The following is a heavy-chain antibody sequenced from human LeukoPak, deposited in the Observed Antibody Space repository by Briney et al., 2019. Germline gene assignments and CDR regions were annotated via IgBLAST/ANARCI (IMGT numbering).Heavy chain of an antibody. CDR3: ARKGSSFDY. J-gene: IGHJ4*02. D-gene: IGHD6-6*01. V-gene: IGHV1-2*02. CDR2: INPNSGGT. Sequence: ASVKVSCKASGYTFTGYYMHWVLQAPGQGLEWMGWINPNSGGTYYAQRFQGRVTMTRDTSITTAYMELSRLRSDDSAVYYCARKGSSFDYWGQGTLVTVSS. CDR1: GYTFTGYY.